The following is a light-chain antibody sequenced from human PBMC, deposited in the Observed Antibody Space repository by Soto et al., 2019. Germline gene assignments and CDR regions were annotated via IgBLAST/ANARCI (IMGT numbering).Light chain of an antibody. J-gene: IGKJ1*01. V-gene: IGKV3-20*01. Sequence: EIVLTQSPATLSLSPGERAALSSRASQSVSSYLAWYQQKPGQAPGLLIYDASNRATGIPDRFSASGSGTDFTLTISRLEPEDFAVYYCQQYSRAPLTFGQGTKVDIK. CDR1: QSVSSY. CDR3: QQYSRAPLT. CDR2: DAS.